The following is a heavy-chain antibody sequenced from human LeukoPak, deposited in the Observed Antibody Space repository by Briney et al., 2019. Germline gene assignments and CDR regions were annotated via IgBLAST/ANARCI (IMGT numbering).Heavy chain of an antibody. V-gene: IGHV1-2*02. CDR3: ARENSTKGENWFDP. Sequence: GASVKVSCKASGYTFTGYYMHWVRQAPGQGLEWMGWINPNSGGTNYAQKFQGRVTMTRDTSISTAYMELSRLRSDDTAVYYCARENSTKGENWFDPWGQGTLVTVSS. J-gene: IGHJ5*02. CDR1: GYTFTGYY. D-gene: IGHD2-2*01. CDR2: INPNSGGT.